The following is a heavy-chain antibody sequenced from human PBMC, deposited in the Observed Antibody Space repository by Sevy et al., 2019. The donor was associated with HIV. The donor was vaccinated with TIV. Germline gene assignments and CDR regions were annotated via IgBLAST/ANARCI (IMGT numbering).Heavy chain of an antibody. D-gene: IGHD3-10*01. CDR1: GGSIRRGDYF. CDR3: ARLRGGYGNGWFYYYMDV. J-gene: IGHJ6*03. Sequence: SETQSLTCSVTGGSIRRGDYFWGRIRQSPGKGLEWIGSITDSGSTYYNPSLKSRVTMSVDTSKNQFSLKLSSVTAADTAVHYCARLRGGYGNGWFYYYMDVWGKGTTVTVSS. CDR2: ITDSGST. V-gene: IGHV4-39*01.